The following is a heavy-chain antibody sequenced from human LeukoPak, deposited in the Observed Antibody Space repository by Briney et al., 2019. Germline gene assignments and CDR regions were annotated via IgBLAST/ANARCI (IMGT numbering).Heavy chain of an antibody. Sequence: GGSLRLSCAASGFTFSVYAMHWVRQAPGKGLRWLALLSYDGGKKYYADSVKGRFTISRDNSKNTLYLQMNSLSAEDTAVYYCAGGPYYDSSGYYAVPYGMDVWGQGTTVTVS. CDR1: GFTFSVYA. V-gene: IGHV3-30*04. CDR2: LSYDGGKK. D-gene: IGHD3-22*01. CDR3: AGGPYYDSSGYYAVPYGMDV. J-gene: IGHJ6*02.